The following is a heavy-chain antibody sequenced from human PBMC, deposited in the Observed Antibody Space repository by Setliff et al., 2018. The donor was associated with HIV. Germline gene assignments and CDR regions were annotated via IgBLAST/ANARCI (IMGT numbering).Heavy chain of an antibody. D-gene: IGHD6-25*01. Sequence: SETLSLTCAVYGDSFSGYYWSWIRQTPGKGLEWIGEINHGGTTNSNPSLKSRVTISVDTSKNQFSLRMSSVTAADSGVYYCARGSSGSHRTEYDDAFDVWGQGAVVTVSS. CDR2: INHGGTT. J-gene: IGHJ3*01. CDR1: GDSFSGYY. CDR3: ARGSSGSHRTEYDDAFDV. V-gene: IGHV4-34*01.